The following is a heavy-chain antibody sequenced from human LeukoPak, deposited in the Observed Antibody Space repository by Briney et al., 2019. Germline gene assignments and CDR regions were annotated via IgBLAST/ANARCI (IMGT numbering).Heavy chain of an antibody. CDR3: TRGPLIRFDY. J-gene: IGHJ4*02. CDR2: ISNSSSII. Sequence: QPGGSLRLSCAASGFTFSNYTMNWVRQAPGKGLEWISYISNSSSIIFYADSVKGRFTISRDNAKNSLYLQMNSLRDEDTAVYFCTRGPLIRFDYWGQGTLVTVSS. CDR1: GFTFSNYT. V-gene: IGHV3-48*02. D-gene: IGHD3-16*01.